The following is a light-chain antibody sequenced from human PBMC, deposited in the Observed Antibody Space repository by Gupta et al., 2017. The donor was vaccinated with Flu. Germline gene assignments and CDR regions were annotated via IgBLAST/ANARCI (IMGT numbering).Light chain of an antibody. CDR1: QSVSSDY. J-gene: IGKJ1*01. V-gene: IGKV3-20*01. Sequence: LSPGESATLSCGASQSVSSDYLAWYQQKPGQAPRLVIYGASKRATGIPDRFSGSGSGTGFTLTISRLEPEDFAVYYCQVSGTFGQGTKVEIK. CDR2: GAS. CDR3: QVSGT.